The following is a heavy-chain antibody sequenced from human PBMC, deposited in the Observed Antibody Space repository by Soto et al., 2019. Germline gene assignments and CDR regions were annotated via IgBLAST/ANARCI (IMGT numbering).Heavy chain of an antibody. CDR2: IDPSDSYT. D-gene: IGHD2-15*01. CDR1: GYSFTSYW. CDR3: ARRWNYYYYGMDV. J-gene: IGHJ6*02. Sequence: GEPMKISCKGSGYSFTSYWISWVRQMPGKGLEWMGRIDPSDSYTNYSPSFQGHVTISADKSISTAYLQWSSLKASDTAMYYCARRWNYYYYGMDVWGQGTTVTVSS. V-gene: IGHV5-10-1*01.